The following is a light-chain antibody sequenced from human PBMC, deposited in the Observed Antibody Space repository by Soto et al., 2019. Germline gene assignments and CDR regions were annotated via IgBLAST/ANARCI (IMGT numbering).Light chain of an antibody. Sequence: EIVLTQSPGTLSLSPGERATLSCRASQSVSSSYLAWYQQKPGLAPRLLIYGASSRATGIPDRFGGSGSGTDFTLTINRLEPEDFAVYYYQQYGSSPLTFGGGTKVEIK. CDR1: QSVSSSY. CDR2: GAS. J-gene: IGKJ4*01. CDR3: QQYGSSPLT. V-gene: IGKV3-20*01.